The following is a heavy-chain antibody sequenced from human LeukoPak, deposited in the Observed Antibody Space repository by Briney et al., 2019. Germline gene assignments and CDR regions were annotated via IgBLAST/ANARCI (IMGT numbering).Heavy chain of an antibody. CDR1: QFTFLAYP. J-gene: IGHJ4*02. D-gene: IGHD5-24*01. Sequence: AGGSLRLSCAASQFTFLAYPMHWVRQAPGKGLEWVAFISYDGTRKYSADSVKGRFTISRDNSKSTLYLQMHSLTAEDTAVYYCARDRGYNHAPFDAWGEGTPVTVSS. V-gene: IGHV3-30*04. CDR3: ARDRGYNHAPFDA. CDR2: ISYDGTRK.